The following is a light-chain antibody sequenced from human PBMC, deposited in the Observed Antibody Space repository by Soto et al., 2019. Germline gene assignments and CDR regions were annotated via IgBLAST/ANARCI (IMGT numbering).Light chain of an antibody. J-gene: IGKJ1*01. Sequence: DIQMTQSPSTLSASVGARVTITCRSSQGISSWLAWDQQKPGKAPKLLIYDASNLKSGVLSRFIGSGTGTEFTLPCSTLKPDDFACYCCQHAWTFDQATQVEIK. CDR2: DAS. V-gene: IGKV1-5*01. CDR3: QHAWT. CDR1: QGISSW.